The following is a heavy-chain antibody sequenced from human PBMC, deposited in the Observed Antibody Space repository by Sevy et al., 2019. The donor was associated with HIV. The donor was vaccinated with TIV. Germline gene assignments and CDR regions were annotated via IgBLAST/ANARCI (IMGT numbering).Heavy chain of an antibody. J-gene: IGHJ6*03. V-gene: IGHV1-46*01. CDR2: INPSGGRT. Sequence: ASVKVSCKASGYTFTSYYMHWVRQAPGQGLEWMGIINPSGGRTSYAQKFQGRVTMIRDTSTSTVYMELSSLRSEDTAVYYCVREVGISSGYESYYNYYMDVWGKGTTVTVSS. D-gene: IGHD3-22*01. CDR1: GYTFTSYY. CDR3: VREVGISSGYESYYNYYMDV.